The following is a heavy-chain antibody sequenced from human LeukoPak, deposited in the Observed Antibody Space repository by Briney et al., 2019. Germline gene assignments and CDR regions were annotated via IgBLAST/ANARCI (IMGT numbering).Heavy chain of an antibody. CDR1: GGTFSSYA. J-gene: IGHJ6*03. D-gene: IGHD2-8*01. Sequence: VASVKVSCKASGGTFSSYAISWVRQAPGQGLEWMGGIIPIFGTANYAQKFQGRVTITADKSTSTAYMELSSLRSEDTAVYYCARSRYCTNGVCWYYYYYMDVWGKGTTVTVSS. CDR2: IIPIFGTA. V-gene: IGHV1-69*06. CDR3: ARSRYCTNGVCWYYYYYMDV.